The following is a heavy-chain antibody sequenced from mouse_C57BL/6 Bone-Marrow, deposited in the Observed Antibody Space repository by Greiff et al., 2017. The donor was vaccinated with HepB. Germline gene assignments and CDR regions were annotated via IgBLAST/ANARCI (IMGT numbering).Heavy chain of an antibody. V-gene: IGHV1-62-3*01. Sequence: QVQLQQPGAELVKPGASVKLSRKASGYTFTSYWMHWVKQRPGRGLEWIGRIDPNSGGTKYNEKFKSKATLTVDKPSSTAYMQLSSLTSEDSAVYFCAGNLYYSNYWVYAMDYWGQGTSVTVSS. CDR2: IDPNSGGT. D-gene: IGHD2-5*01. J-gene: IGHJ4*01. CDR1: GYTFTSYW. CDR3: AGNLYYSNYWVYAMDY.